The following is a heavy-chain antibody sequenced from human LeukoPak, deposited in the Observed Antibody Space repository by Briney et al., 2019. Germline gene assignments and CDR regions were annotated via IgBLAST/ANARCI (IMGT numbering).Heavy chain of an antibody. CDR2: ISSSSSYI. J-gene: IGHJ4*02. CDR3: ARDLNRYSGSLGD. D-gene: IGHD1-26*01. Sequence: GGSLRLSCAASGFTFSSYSMNWVRQAPGKGLEWVSSISSSSSYIYYADSVKGRFTISRDNAKNSLYLQMNSLRAEDTTVYYCARDLNRYSGSLGDWGQGTLVTVSS. V-gene: IGHV3-21*01. CDR1: GFTFSSYS.